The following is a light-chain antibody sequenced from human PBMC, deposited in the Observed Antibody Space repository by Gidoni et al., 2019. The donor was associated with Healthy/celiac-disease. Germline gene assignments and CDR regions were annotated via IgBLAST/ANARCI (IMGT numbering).Light chain of an antibody. J-gene: IGKJ1*01. Sequence: IQTIQSPSTLSASVGDRVTITCRASQSISSRLAWYQQKPGKAPKLLIYDASSWESGVPSRFSGSGSGTEFTLTISSLQPDDFATYYCQQYNSYSRTFGQGTKVEIK. CDR1: QSISSR. CDR3: QQYNSYSRT. CDR2: DAS. V-gene: IGKV1-5*01.